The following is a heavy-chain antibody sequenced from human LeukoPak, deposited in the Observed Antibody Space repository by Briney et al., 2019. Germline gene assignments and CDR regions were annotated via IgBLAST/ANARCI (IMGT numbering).Heavy chain of an antibody. Sequence: GGSLRLSCAASGFTFDDYAMHWVRQAPGKGLEWVSLINWNGGSTDYAVYVKGRFTISRDNSKNSLYLEMNSLRDEDTAFYYCAKDIAYSNGRGGIDYWGQGTLVTVSS. CDR1: GFTFDDYA. CDR3: AKDIAYSNGRGGIDY. D-gene: IGHD6-19*01. J-gene: IGHJ4*02. CDR2: INWNGGST. V-gene: IGHV3-43D*03.